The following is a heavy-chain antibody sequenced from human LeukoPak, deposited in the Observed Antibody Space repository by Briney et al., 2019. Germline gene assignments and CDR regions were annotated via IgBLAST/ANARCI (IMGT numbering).Heavy chain of an antibody. CDR2: ISAYNGNT. Sequence: ASVKVSCKASGYTFTSYGISWVRQAPGQGLEWMGWISAYNGNTNYAQKLQGRVTMTTDTSTSTAYMELGSLRSDDTAVYYCASATVTTNAYWYFDLWGRGTLVTVSS. D-gene: IGHD4-17*01. CDR3: ASATVTTNAYWYFDL. J-gene: IGHJ2*01. CDR1: GYTFTSYG. V-gene: IGHV1-18*01.